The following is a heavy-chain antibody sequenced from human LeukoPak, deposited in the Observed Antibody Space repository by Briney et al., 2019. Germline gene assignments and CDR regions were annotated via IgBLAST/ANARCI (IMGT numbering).Heavy chain of an antibody. CDR2: IYYSGST. CDR1: GGSISSYY. J-gene: IGHJ5*02. CDR3: AGQFRYSYGYEFDP. D-gene: IGHD5-18*01. V-gene: IGHV4-59*08. Sequence: SETLSLTCTVSGGSISSYYWSWIRQPPGKGLEWIGYIYYSGSTNYNPSLKSRVTISVDTSKNQFSLKLSSVTAADTAVYYCAGQFRYSYGYEFDPWGQGTLVTVSS.